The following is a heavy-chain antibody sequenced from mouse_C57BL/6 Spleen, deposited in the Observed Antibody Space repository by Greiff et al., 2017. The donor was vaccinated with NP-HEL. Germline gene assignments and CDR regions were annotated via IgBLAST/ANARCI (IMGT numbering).Heavy chain of an antibody. CDR3: ARLIYYGNGAMDY. CDR1: GFTFSDYG. Sequence: EVQVVESGGGLVKPGGSLKLSCAASGFTFSDYGMHWVRQAPEKGLEWVAYISSGSSTIYYADTVKGRFTISRDNAKNTLFLQMTSLRSEDTAMYYCARLIYYGNGAMDYWGQGTSVTVSS. J-gene: IGHJ4*01. V-gene: IGHV5-17*01. CDR2: ISSGSSTI. D-gene: IGHD2-1*01.